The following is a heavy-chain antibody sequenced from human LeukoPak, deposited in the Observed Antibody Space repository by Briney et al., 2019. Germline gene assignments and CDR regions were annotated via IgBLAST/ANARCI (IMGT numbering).Heavy chain of an antibody. CDR1: GFTFSSYS. CDR2: ISSSSNTI. CDR3: AKDRGDDITNDY. D-gene: IGHD3-9*01. Sequence: GGSLRLSCAASGFTFSSYSMNWVRQAPGKGLEWVSYISSSSNTIYYADSVKGRFTISRDNAKNSLYLQMNSLRAEDTAVYYCAKDRGDDITNDYWGQGTLVTVSS. V-gene: IGHV3-48*04. J-gene: IGHJ4*02.